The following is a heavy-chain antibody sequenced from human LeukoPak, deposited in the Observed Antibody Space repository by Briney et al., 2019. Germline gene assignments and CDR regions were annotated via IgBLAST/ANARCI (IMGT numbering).Heavy chain of an antibody. CDR2: IKSKGGGETT. CDR1: GFGFTAAW. J-gene: IGHJ4*02. V-gene: IGHV3-15*01. CDR3: AWQTKFDFWRMDY. D-gene: IGHD3-3*01. Sequence: GSLRLSCPAPGFGFTAAWMSWVRQAPGKGPEWVGRIKSKGGGETTDYAAPVKGRFTISRDDSKNTLYLQMDGLKTEDTAVYYCAWQTKFDFWRMDYWGLGTLVTVSS.